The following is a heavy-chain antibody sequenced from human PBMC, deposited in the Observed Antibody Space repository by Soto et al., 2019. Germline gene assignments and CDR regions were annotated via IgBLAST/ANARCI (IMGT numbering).Heavy chain of an antibody. Sequence: QVQLQESGPGLVKPSQTLSLTCTVSGGSISSGDYYWSWIRQPPGKGLEWIGYIYYSGSTYYNPSLKSRVTISEDTSKSQFALELSSVTAADTAVYYCARGARRNNWFDPWGQGTLVTVSS. J-gene: IGHJ5*02. CDR3: ARGARRNNWFDP. V-gene: IGHV4-30-4*01. D-gene: IGHD3-16*01. CDR2: IYYSGST. CDR1: GGSISSGDYY.